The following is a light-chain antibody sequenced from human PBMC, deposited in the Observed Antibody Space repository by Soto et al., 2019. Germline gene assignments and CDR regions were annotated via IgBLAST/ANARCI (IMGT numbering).Light chain of an antibody. CDR2: DVS. Sequence: QSALTQPASVSGSPGQSITISCTGTSSDVGGYNYVSWYQQHPGKAPKLMIYDVSNRPSGLSNRFSGSKSGNTASLTISGLQAEDEADYYCRSYTSTSTLVFGGGTKLTVL. CDR1: SSDVGGYNY. V-gene: IGLV2-14*01. CDR3: RSYTSTSTLV. J-gene: IGLJ2*01.